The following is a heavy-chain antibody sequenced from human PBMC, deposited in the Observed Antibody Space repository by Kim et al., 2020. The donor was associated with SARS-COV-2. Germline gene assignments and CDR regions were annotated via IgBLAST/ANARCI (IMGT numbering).Heavy chain of an antibody. CDR1: GFTFSSYG. J-gene: IGHJ6*02. Sequence: GGSLRLFCAASGFTFSSYGMHWVRQAPGKGLEWVAVISYDGSNKYYADSVKGRFTISRDNSKNTLYLQMNSLRAEDTAVYYCAKSHRGKGYYGMDVWGQGTTVTVSS. CDR2: ISYDGSNK. CDR3: AKSHRGKGYYGMDV. D-gene: IGHD1-26*01. V-gene: IGHV3-30*18.